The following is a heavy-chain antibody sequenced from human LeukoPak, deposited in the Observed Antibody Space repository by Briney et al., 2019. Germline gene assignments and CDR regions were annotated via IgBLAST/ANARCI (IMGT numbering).Heavy chain of an antibody. V-gene: IGHV3-23*01. Sequence: GGSLRLSCAASGFTFSSYAMSWVRQAPGKGLEWVSGISGSGDNTYYADSVKGRFTISRDNSKNTLYVQVNSLGTEDTAAYYCAKDRGSGWGDFDYWGQGTLVTVSS. D-gene: IGHD6-19*01. J-gene: IGHJ4*02. CDR3: AKDRGSGWGDFDY. CDR2: ISGSGDNT. CDR1: GFTFSSYA.